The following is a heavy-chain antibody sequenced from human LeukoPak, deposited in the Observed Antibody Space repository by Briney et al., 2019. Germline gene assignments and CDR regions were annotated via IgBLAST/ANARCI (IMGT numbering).Heavy chain of an antibody. Sequence: PSETLSLTCTVSRGSISSYYWSWMRQPPGKGQEWIGYICFTGSTNYNPSLKSRVTISLDTSKNQFSLKLPSVTAADTAIYYCAGYGDYDFDFWGQGTLVTVSS. D-gene: IGHD4-17*01. CDR3: AGYGDYDFDF. J-gene: IGHJ4*02. CDR1: RGSISSYY. V-gene: IGHV4-59*01. CDR2: ICFTGST.